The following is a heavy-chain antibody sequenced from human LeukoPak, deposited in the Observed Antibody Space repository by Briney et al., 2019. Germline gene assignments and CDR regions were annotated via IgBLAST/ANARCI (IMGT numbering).Heavy chain of an antibody. J-gene: IGHJ4*02. D-gene: IGHD3-9*01. Sequence: TGGSLRLSCAASGFTFSSYSMNWVRQAPGKGLEWVSYISSSSSTVYYADSVKGRFTISRDNAKNSLYLQMNSLRAEDTAVYYCARDPYDILTGDKDYWGQGTLVTVSS. CDR1: GFTFSSYS. V-gene: IGHV3-48*04. CDR3: ARDPYDILTGDKDY. CDR2: ISSSSSTV.